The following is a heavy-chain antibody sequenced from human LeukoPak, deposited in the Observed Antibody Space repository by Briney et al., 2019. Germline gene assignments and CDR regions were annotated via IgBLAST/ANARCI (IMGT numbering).Heavy chain of an antibody. Sequence: KPSETLSLTCTVSGGSISSGGYYWSWIRQHPGKGLEWIGHIYYSGSTYYNPSLKSRVTISVDTSKNQFSLKLSSVTAADTAVYYCARGPYPAAGVYYYYYYGMDVWGQGTTVTVSS. V-gene: IGHV4-31*03. D-gene: IGHD6-19*01. CDR1: GGSISSGGYY. CDR3: ARGPYPAAGVYYYYYYGMDV. CDR2: IYYSGST. J-gene: IGHJ6*02.